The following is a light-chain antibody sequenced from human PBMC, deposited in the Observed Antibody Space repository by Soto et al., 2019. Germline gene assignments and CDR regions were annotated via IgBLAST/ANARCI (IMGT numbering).Light chain of an antibody. Sequence: QSALTQPASVSGSPGQSITISCTGTSSDVGGYNYVSWYQHHPGKAPKLMIYDVSDRPSGVSNRFSGSKSGNTASLTISGLQAEDEADYYCSSYTATSTIVVFGGGTKVTVL. J-gene: IGLJ3*02. CDR3: SSYTATSTIVV. CDR1: SSDVGGYNY. V-gene: IGLV2-14*03. CDR2: DVS.